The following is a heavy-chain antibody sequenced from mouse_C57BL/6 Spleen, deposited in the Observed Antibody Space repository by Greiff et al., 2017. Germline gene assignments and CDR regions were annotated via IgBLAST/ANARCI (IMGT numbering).Heavy chain of an antibody. D-gene: IGHD1-1*01. V-gene: IGHV1-22*01. CDR3: ARYTTPRYYAMDY. J-gene: IGHJ4*01. Sequence: VQLQQSGPELVKPGASVKMSCKASGYTFTDYNMHWVKQSHGKSLEWIGYINPNNGGTSYNQKFKGKATLTVNKSSSTAYMELRSLTSEDSAVYYCARYTTPRYYAMDYWGQGTSVTVSS. CDR1: GYTFTDYN. CDR2: INPNNGGT.